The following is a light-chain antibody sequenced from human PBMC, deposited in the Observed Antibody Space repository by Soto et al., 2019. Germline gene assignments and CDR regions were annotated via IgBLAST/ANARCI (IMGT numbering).Light chain of an antibody. V-gene: IGLV1-47*02. J-gene: IGLJ2*01. CDR2: SDN. CDR3: ATWDDTLNAAV. Sequence: QSVLTQPPSASGTPGQRVTISCSGSSSNIESNFVYWYQQLPGAAPQFLIHSDNQRPSGVPDRFAGSKSGTSASLAISGLRSEDEADYYCATWDDTLNAAVFGGGTKLTVL. CDR1: SSNIESNF.